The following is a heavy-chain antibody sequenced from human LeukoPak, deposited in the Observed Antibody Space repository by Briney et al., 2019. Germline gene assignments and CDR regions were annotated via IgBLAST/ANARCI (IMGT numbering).Heavy chain of an antibody. V-gene: IGHV3-23*01. CDR3: ATGRLGELSFRRYFDY. CDR2: ISASGGNT. J-gene: IGHJ4*02. Sequence: PGGSLRLSCAASGFTFNKYAMSWVRRAPGKGLEWVSAISASGGNTYYTDSVKGRFTISRDNSKNTLYPQMNSLRAEDTAVYYCATGRLGELSFRRYFDYWGQGTLVTVSP. CDR1: GFTFNKYA. D-gene: IGHD3-16*02.